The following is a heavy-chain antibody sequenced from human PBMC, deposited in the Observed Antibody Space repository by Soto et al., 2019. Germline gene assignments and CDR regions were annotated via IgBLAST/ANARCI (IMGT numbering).Heavy chain of an antibody. CDR1: GGTFSSYA. D-gene: IGHD4-17*01. CDR2: IIPIFGTA. CDR3: ARGGPSYYGDYDRY. J-gene: IGHJ4*02. Sequence: GASVKVSCKASGGTFSSYAISWVRQAPGQGLEWMGGIIPIFGTANYAQKFQGRVTITADKSTSTAYMELSSLRSEDTAVYYCARGGPSYYGDYDRYWGQGTLVTVSS. V-gene: IGHV1-69*06.